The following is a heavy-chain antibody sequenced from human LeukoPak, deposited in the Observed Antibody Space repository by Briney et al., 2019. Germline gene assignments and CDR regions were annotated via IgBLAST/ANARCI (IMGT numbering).Heavy chain of an antibody. V-gene: IGHV4-59*01. J-gene: IGHJ6*02. Sequence: SETLSLTCAVYGGSFSGYYWSWIRQPPGKGLEWIGDIYYSGGTKYNPSLKSRVTISVDTSKNQFSLKLSSVTAADTAVYYCARGRLTYYYYDMDVWGQGTTVTVSS. CDR3: ARGRLTYYYYDMDV. D-gene: IGHD4/OR15-4a*01. CDR2: IYYSGGT. CDR1: GGSFSGYY.